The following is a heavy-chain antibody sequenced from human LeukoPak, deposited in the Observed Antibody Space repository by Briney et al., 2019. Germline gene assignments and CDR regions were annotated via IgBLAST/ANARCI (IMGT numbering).Heavy chain of an antibody. CDR1: GFTFSSYS. J-gene: IGHJ4*02. D-gene: IGHD1-26*01. CDR2: ISSSSTI. V-gene: IGHV3-48*01. Sequence: TGGSLRLSCAASGFTFSSYSMNWVRQAPGKGLEWVSYISSSSTIYYADSVKGRFTISRDNAKNSLYLQMNSLRAEDTAVYYCARDSSSGSYYGYWGQGTLVTVSS. CDR3: ARDSSSGSYYGY.